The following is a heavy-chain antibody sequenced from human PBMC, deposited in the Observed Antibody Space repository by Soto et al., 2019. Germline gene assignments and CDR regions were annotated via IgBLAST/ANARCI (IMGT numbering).Heavy chain of an antibody. V-gene: IGHV4-39*01. Sequence: QLQLQESGPGLVKPSETLSLTCTVSGGSISSSSYYWGWIRQPPGKGLEWIGSIYYSGSTYYNTSLKNRVTISVDTSKNQFSLKLSSVTAADTAVYYCARLRASSSLDYWGQGTLVTVSS. CDR3: ARLRASSSLDY. D-gene: IGHD6-6*01. CDR2: IYYSGST. J-gene: IGHJ4*02. CDR1: GGSISSSSYY.